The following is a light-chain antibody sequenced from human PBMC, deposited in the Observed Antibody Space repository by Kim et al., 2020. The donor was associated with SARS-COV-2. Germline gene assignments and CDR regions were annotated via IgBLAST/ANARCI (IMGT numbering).Light chain of an antibody. Sequence: SPGDSATLSLRASSSVSSTYLAWYRPKPGQPPRRLLFGASSRAPVIPDRFRGSGSGTDFTLTISRLEPEDFAVYYCRQYVTSLRTFGQGTKVDIK. CDR2: GAS. CDR1: SSVSSTY. J-gene: IGKJ1*01. CDR3: RQYVTSLRT. V-gene: IGKV3-20*01.